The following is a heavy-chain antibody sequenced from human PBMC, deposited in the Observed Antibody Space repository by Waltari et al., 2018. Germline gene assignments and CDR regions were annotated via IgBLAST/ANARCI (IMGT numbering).Heavy chain of an antibody. CDR3: ARGRRGGYCSGGSCSTFDY. CDR2: INHRGSS. Sequence: QVQLQQWGAGLLKPSETLSLTCAVYGGSFSGYYWSWIRQPPGKGREWIGEINHRGSSNYNPSRKSRVTISGDTSKNQFSLKLSSVTAADTAVYYCARGRRGGYCSGGSCSTFDYWGQGTLVTVSS. J-gene: IGHJ4*02. V-gene: IGHV4-34*01. D-gene: IGHD2-15*01. CDR1: GGSFSGYY.